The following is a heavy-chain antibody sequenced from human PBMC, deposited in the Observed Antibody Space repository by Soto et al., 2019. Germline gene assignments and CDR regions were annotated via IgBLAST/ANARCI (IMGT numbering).Heavy chain of an antibody. CDR3: WGSSGWYDYYYGMDV. J-gene: IGHJ6*02. D-gene: IGHD6-19*01. CDR1: GGSISSYY. CDR2: IYTSGST. Sequence: SETLSLTCTVSGGSISSYYWSWIRQPAGKGLEWIGRIYTSGSTNYNPSLKSRVTMSVDTSKNQFSLKLSSVTAADTAVYYCWGSSGWYDYYYGMDVWGQGTTVTVSS. V-gene: IGHV4-4*07.